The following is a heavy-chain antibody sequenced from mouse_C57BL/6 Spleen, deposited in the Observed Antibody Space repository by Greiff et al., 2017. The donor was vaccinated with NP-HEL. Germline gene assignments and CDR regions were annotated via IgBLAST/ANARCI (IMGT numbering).Heavy chain of an antibody. J-gene: IGHJ4*01. CDR2: ISSGSSTI. V-gene: IGHV5-17*01. CDR3: ARGITTVVEDYAMDY. CDR1: GFTFSDYG. Sequence: VQLKESGGGLVKPGGSLKLSCAASGFTFSDYGMHWVRQAPEKGLEWVAYISSGSSTIYYADTVKGRFTISRDNAKNTLFLQMTSLRSEDTAMYYCARGITTVVEDYAMDYWGQGTSVTVSS. D-gene: IGHD1-1*01.